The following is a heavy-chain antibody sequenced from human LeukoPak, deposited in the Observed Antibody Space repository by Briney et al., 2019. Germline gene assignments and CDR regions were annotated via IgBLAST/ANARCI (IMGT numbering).Heavy chain of an antibody. J-gene: IGHJ3*02. CDR1: GFTFSTYG. CDR2: IWYDGSNK. Sequence: GGSLRLSCAASGFTFSTYGIHWVRQAPGKGLEWVAVIWYDGSNKYYGDSVKGRFTISRDNSKNTLYLQMNSQRAEDTAVYYCARAKDNSGRDGFDIWGQGTMVTVSS. D-gene: IGHD6-19*01. V-gene: IGHV3-33*01. CDR3: ARAKDNSGRDGFDI.